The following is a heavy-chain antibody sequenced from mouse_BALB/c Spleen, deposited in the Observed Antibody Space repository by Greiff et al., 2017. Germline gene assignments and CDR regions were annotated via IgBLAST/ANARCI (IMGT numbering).Heavy chain of an antibody. D-gene: IGHD1-2*01. Sequence: EVKLVESGGGLVKPGGSLKLSCAASGFTFSSYAMSWVRQSPEKRLEWVAEISSGGSYTYYPDTVTGRFTISRDNAKNTLYLEMSSLRSEDTAMYYCARDGGTTAYWYFDVWGAGTTVTVSS. J-gene: IGHJ1*01. CDR3: ARDGGTTAYWYFDV. CDR2: ISSGGSYT. CDR1: GFTFSSYA. V-gene: IGHV5-9-4*01.